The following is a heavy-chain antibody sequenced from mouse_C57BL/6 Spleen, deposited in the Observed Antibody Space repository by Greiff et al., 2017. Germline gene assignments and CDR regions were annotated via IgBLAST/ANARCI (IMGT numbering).Heavy chain of an antibody. CDR3: ARNYGRGVFDY. CDR1: GYTFTSYW. J-gene: IGHJ2*01. D-gene: IGHD1-1*01. V-gene: IGHV1-59*01. Sequence: QVQLQQPGAELVRPGTSVKLSCKASGYTFTSYWMHWVKQRPGQGLEWIGVIDPSDSYTNYNQKFQGKATLTVDTSSSTAYMQLSSLTSEDSAVYYCARNYGRGVFDYWGQGTTLTVSS. CDR2: IDPSDSYT.